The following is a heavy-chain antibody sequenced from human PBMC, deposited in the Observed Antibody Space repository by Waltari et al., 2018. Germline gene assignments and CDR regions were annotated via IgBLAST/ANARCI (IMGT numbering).Heavy chain of an antibody. V-gene: IGHV4-4*03. CDR1: GDSISGTSW. CDR3: AGDRAIGLFFDY. D-gene: IGHD2-2*01. Sequence: QVQLQASRHALVKHPGTLSLTCAVSGDSISGTSWWSWVRQSQEKGLEWIAQVHHSGKTQYNPSLQSRVDISVDKPKNQFSLNLNSVTAADTAIYYCAGDRAIGLFFDYWGRGTLVTVSS. J-gene: IGHJ4*02. CDR2: VHHSGKT.